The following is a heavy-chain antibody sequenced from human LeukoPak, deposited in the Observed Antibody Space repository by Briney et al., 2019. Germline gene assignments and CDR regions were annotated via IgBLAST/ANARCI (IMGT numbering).Heavy chain of an antibody. Sequence: GGSLRLSCAASGFTFSSYWMHWVRQAPGEGLVWVSRINSDGSSTSYADSVKGRFTISRDNAKNTLYLQMNSLRAEDTAVYYCARVHSTYYDFWSGYYFDYWGQGTLVTVSS. V-gene: IGHV3-74*01. D-gene: IGHD3-3*01. CDR1: GFTFSSYW. J-gene: IGHJ4*02. CDR3: ARVHSTYYDFWSGYYFDY. CDR2: INSDGSST.